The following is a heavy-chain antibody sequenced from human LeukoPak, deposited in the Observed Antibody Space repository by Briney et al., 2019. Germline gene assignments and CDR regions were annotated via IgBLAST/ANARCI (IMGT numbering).Heavy chain of an antibody. CDR2: ISYDGSNK. V-gene: IGHV3-30*03. CDR1: GFTFSSYG. CDR3: ARAPSKGGLDAFDI. J-gene: IGHJ3*02. Sequence: GGSLRLSCAASGFTFSSYGMHLVRQASGKGLEWVAVISYDGSNKYYADSVKGRFTISRDNSKNTLYLQMNSLRAEDTAVYYCARAPSKGGLDAFDIWGQGTMVTVSS. D-gene: IGHD2-15*01.